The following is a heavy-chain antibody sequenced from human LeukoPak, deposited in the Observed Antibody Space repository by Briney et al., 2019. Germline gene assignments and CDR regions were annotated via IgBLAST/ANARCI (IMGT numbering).Heavy chain of an antibody. J-gene: IGHJ5*02. CDR1: GFTFSSYS. D-gene: IGHD3-10*01. CDR2: ISSSSSYI. V-gene: IGHV3-21*01. Sequence: GGSLRLCSAASGFTFSSYSMNWVRQAPGKGLEWVSSISSSSSYIYYADSVKGRFTISRDNAKNSLYLQMNSLRAEDTAVYYCARDILWFGELFDINWFDPWGQGTLVTVSS. CDR3: ARDILWFGELFDINWFDP.